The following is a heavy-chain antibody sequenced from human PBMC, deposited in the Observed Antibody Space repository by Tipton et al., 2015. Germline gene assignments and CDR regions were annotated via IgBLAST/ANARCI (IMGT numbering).Heavy chain of an antibody. Sequence: LRLSCAASGFTFSSYAMSWVRQSPGKGLEWIGEINQSGSTKYNPSLKSRVIISVDTSRKQFSLRLSSVTAADTAVYYCARTWRQGSVDNRFDPWGQGTLVTVSS. J-gene: IGHJ5*02. V-gene: IGHV4-34*01. CDR2: INQSGST. D-gene: IGHD6-19*01. CDR3: ARTWRQGSVDNRFDP. CDR1: GFTFSSYA.